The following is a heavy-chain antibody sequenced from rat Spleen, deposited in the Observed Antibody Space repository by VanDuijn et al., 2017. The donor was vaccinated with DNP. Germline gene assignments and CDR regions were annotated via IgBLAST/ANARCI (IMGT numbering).Heavy chain of an antibody. CDR2: ISYDGSDT. V-gene: IGHV5-29*01. CDR3: ARHHYLYYGFHWYFDF. Sequence: EVQLVESGGGLVQPGRSLKLSCAASGFTFSNYGMAWVRQTPTKGLEWVASISYDGSDTYYRDSMKGRFTISRDNAKSTLYLQMDSLRSEDTATYYCARHHYLYYGFHWYFDFWGPGTMVTVSS. J-gene: IGHJ1*01. D-gene: IGHD1-6*01. CDR1: GFTFSNYG.